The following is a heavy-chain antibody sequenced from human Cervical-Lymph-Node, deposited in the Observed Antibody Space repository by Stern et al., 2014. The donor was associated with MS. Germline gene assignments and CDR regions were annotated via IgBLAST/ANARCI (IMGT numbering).Heavy chain of an antibody. CDR2: ISAYNCNT. V-gene: IGHV1-18*01. J-gene: IGHJ3*02. Sequence: VQLEEAGAEVKKPGASVKVSCKASGYTFTSYGISWVRQAPGQGLEWMGWISAYNCNTNYAQKLQGRGTMTTDTYTSTAYMELRSLRSDDTAVYYCARGLLGSENAFDIWGQGTMVTVSS. D-gene: IGHD2-15*01. CDR3: ARGLLGSENAFDI. CDR1: GYTFTSYG.